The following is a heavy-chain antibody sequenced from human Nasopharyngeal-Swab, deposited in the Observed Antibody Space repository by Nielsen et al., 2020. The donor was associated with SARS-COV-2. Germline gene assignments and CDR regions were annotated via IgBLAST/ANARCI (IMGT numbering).Heavy chain of an antibody. CDR3: ARLTVLLWFGEPTYMDV. D-gene: IGHD3-10*01. Sequence: SETLSLTCTVSDGSISSSSYYWGWIRQPPGKGLEWIGSIYYSGSTYYNPSLRSLVTISIDTTKNQFSLKLSTVTAADTAVYYCARLTVLLWFGEPTYMDVWGKGTTVTVSS. V-gene: IGHV4-39*01. J-gene: IGHJ6*03. CDR2: IYYSGST. CDR1: DGSISSSSYY.